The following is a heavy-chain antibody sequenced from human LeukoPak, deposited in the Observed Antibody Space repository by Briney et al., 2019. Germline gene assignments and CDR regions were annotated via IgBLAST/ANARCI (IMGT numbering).Heavy chain of an antibody. CDR1: GFSFSAAW. V-gene: IGHV3-7*01. J-gene: IGHJ4*02. CDR3: VNLGYSD. CDR2: IKNDGSDK. D-gene: IGHD5-12*01. Sequence: GGAPRISCEGPGFSFSAAWMNWGRQAPGKGLEWVATIKNDGSDKYYVDSVKGRFTLSRDNAKNSVYLQMNSLRVEDTAVYYCVNLGYSDGGQGTLVTVSS.